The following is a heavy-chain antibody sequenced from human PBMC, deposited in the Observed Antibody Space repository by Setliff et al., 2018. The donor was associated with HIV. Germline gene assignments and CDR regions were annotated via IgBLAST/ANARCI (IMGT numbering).Heavy chain of an antibody. V-gene: IGHV4-38-2*01. D-gene: IGHD3-22*01. Sequence: SETLSLTCAVSAYSISSGYCWGWIRQPPGKGLEWIGSIYHSGSTYYNPSLMSRVTISVDTSKNQFSPKLRSVTAAGTAVYYCARQWRDQYNSGVSTEYFQHWGLGTLVTVSS. J-gene: IGHJ1*01. CDR3: ARQWRDQYNSGVSTEYFQH. CDR2: IYHSGST. CDR1: AYSISSGYC.